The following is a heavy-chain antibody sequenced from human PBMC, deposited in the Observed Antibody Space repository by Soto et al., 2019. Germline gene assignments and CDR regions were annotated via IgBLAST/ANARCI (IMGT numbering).Heavy chain of an antibody. CDR3: ARDSGYSGYDP. CDR1: GGTFSSYT. Sequence: ASVKVSCKASGGTFSSYTISWVRQAPGQGLEWMGRIIPILGIANYAQKFQGRVTITADKSTSTAYMELSSLRSEDTAVYYCARDSGYSGYDPWGQGTLVTVSS. V-gene: IGHV1-69*04. D-gene: IGHD5-12*01. CDR2: IIPILGIA. J-gene: IGHJ5*02.